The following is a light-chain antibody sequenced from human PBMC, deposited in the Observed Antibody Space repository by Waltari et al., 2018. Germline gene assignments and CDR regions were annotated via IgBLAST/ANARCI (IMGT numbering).Light chain of an antibody. V-gene: IGKV4-1*01. CDR3: QQYYEGPAT. CDR1: QSIFYRSNNKNY. CDR2: WAS. Sequence: DIVMTQSPDSLSVSLGERATFNCKSSQSIFYRSNNKNYLAWYQHTPGQPPILLISWASTRASGVPDRFSGSWSGTDFTLTINSVQAGDVAVYYCQQYYEGPATFGQGTKLEIK. J-gene: IGKJ2*01.